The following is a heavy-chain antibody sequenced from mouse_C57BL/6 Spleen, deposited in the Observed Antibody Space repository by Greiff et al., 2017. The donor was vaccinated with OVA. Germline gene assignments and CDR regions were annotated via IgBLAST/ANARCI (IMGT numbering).Heavy chain of an antibody. CDR3: ASTMVTTKGAYYAMDY. J-gene: IGHJ4*01. D-gene: IGHD2-2*01. V-gene: IGHV5-17*01. Sequence: EVQVVESGGGLVKPGGSLKLSCAASGFTFSDYGMHWVRQAPEKGLEWVAYISSGSSTIYYADTVKGRFTISRDNAKNTLFLQMTSLRSEDTAMYYCASTMVTTKGAYYAMDYWGQGTSVTVSS. CDR2: ISSGSSTI. CDR1: GFTFSDYG.